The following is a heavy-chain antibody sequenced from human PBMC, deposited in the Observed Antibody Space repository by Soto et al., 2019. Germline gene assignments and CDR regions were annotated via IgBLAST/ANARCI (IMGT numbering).Heavy chain of an antibody. D-gene: IGHD5-12*01. CDR1: GFSLSTSGVG. CDR3: AHGPEATDAFDI. CDR2: IYWDDDK. V-gene: IGHV2-5*02. Sequence: QITLKESGPTLVKPTQTLTLTCTFSGFSLSTSGVGVGWIRQPPGKALEWLALIYWDDDKRYSPSLKSRLTITKDTTKNQVVLTMTNMDPVDTATYYCAHGPEATDAFDIWGQGTMVTVSS. J-gene: IGHJ3*02.